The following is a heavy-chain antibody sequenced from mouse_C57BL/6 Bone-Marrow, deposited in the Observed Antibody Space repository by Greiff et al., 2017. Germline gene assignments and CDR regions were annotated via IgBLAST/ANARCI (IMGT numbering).Heavy chain of an antibody. V-gene: IGHV1-64*01. CDR2: IHPNSGST. D-gene: IGHD1-1*01. J-gene: IGHJ4*01. CDR3: ARGNYYGSTFYAMDY. CDR1: GYTFTSYW. Sequence: QVQLQQPGAELVKPGASVKLSCKASGYTFTSYWMHWVKQRPGQGLEWIGMIHPNSGSTNNNEKFKSKATLTVDKYSSKAYRQLSSLTFEDSAVYYCARGNYYGSTFYAMDYWGQGTSVTVSS.